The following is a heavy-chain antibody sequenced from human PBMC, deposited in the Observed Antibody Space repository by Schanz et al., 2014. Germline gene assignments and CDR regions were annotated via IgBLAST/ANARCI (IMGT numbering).Heavy chain of an antibody. J-gene: IGHJ4*02. D-gene: IGHD3-16*01. V-gene: IGHV1-8*01. CDR2: MNSKTGNT. Sequence: QVQLVQSGAEVKKPGASVKVSCKASGYTFTSYDINWVRQATGQGLEWMGWMNSKTGNTGYAQRCQGRVTMTRNTCIATAYLELSSLRSGDTAVYYCTKGRTFGRWGQGTLVTVSS. CDR3: TKGRTFGR. CDR1: GYTFTSYD.